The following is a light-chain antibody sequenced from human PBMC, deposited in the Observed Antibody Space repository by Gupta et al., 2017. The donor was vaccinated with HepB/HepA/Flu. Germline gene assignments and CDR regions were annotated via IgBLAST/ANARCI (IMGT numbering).Light chain of an antibody. J-gene: IGLJ2*01. V-gene: IGLV2-18*02. Sequence: QSALTQPPSLSGSPRPSVTLSCTGSRSDIGGYNRVSWYQQPPGTAPKLMIYDVNKRSAGVPDSFSGSKSGNTASLTISGLRPEDEADYYCSSDTSSSNLSFGGGTKLTVL. CDR3: SSDTSSSNLS. CDR2: DVN. CDR1: RSDIGGYNR.